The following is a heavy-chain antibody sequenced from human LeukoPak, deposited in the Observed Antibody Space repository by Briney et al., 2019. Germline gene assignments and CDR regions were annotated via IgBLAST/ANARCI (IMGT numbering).Heavy chain of an antibody. CDR3: AKPSSGNYPPTGY. CDR2: ISGSGDRT. J-gene: IGHJ4*02. Sequence: GGSLRLSCAASGFTFSSYDVSWVRQAPGKGLEWVSAISGSGDRTHYADSVKGRFTISRDNSKSMLYLQINSLRAEDTAVYYCAKPSSGNYPPTGYWGQGTLVTVSS. D-gene: IGHD1-26*01. V-gene: IGHV3-23*01. CDR1: GFTFSSYD.